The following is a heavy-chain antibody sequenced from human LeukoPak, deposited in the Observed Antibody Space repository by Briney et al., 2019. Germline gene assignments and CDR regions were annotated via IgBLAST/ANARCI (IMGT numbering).Heavy chain of an antibody. D-gene: IGHD3-10*01. J-gene: IGHJ4*02. Sequence: ASVKVSCKASGYTFTSYDINWVRQATGQGLEWMGWMNPNSGNTGYAQKFQGRVTITRNTSISTAYMELSSLRSEDTAVYYCARDIGPPGSPIDYWGQGTLVTVSS. CDR3: ARDIGPPGSPIDY. V-gene: IGHV1-8*03. CDR1: GYTFTSYD. CDR2: MNPNSGNT.